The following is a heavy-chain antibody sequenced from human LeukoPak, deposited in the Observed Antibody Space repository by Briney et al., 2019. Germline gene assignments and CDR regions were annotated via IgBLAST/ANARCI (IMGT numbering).Heavy chain of an antibody. CDR3: ARDRYFGDIVVVVGY. D-gene: IGHD2-15*01. J-gene: IGHJ4*02. CDR2: ISSSGSTI. V-gene: IGHV3-11*04. Sequence: GGSLRLCCAASGFTLSDYYMSWIRQAPGKGLEWVSYISSSGSTIYYADSVKGRFTISRDNAKNSLYLQMNSLRAEDTAVYYCARDRYFGDIVVVVGYWGQGTLVTVSS. CDR1: GFTLSDYY.